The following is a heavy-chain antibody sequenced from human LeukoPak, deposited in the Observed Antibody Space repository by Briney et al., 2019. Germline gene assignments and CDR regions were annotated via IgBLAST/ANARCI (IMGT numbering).Heavy chain of an antibody. Sequence: SDTLSLTCAVSGYSISSNNWWAWIRQPPGKGLEWIVYIYYSGSTYYNPYNPSLTSRVTMSVDTSKNQFSLKLDSVTEIDTAMYYCARNQAVAANRGAFDIWGQGTMVTVSS. J-gene: IGHJ3*02. V-gene: IGHV4-28*01. CDR2: IYYSGST. CDR1: GYSISSNNW. D-gene: IGHD6-19*01. CDR3: ARNQAVAANRGAFDI.